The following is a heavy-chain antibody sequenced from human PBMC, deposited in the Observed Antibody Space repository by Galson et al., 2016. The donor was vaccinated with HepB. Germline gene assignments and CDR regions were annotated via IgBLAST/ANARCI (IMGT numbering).Heavy chain of an antibody. D-gene: IGHD3-10*01. Sequence: SLRLSCAASGFSFSTYWVAWVRQAPGKGLEWVANIKEDGSETFYADSVKGRFGISRDNAKNSVYLQMNSLRAEDTAVYYCLGFGYWGQGTLVTVSS. CDR2: IKEDGSET. V-gene: IGHV3-7*01. CDR3: LGFGY. J-gene: IGHJ4*02. CDR1: GFSFSTYW.